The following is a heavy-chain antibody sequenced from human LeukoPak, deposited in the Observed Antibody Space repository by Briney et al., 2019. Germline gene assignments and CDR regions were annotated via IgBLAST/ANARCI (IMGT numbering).Heavy chain of an antibody. Sequence: GGSLRLSCVASGFAINTNYMNWVRQAPGKELEWVSITYFGGTTYYADSVKGRFTISRDISKNTLYLQMNSLRVEDTAVYYCVKDRVGTWEPIDYWGQGTLVTASS. J-gene: IGHJ4*02. CDR2: TYFGGTT. CDR1: GFAINTNY. D-gene: IGHD1-26*01. CDR3: VKDRVGTWEPIDY. V-gene: IGHV3-53*01.